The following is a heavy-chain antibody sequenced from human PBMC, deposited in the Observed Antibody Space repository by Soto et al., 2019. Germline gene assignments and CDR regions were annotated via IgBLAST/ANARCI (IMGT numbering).Heavy chain of an antibody. V-gene: IGHV4-34*01. D-gene: IGHD6-13*01. J-gene: IGHJ4*02. Sequence: SETLSLTCAVYGGSFSGYYWSWIRQPPGKGLEWIGEINHSGSTNYNPSLKSRVTISVDTSKNQFSLKLSSVTAADTAVYYCASAVVWAAAGYYFDYWGQGTLVTVSS. CDR1: GGSFSGYY. CDR3: ASAVVWAAAGYYFDY. CDR2: INHSGST.